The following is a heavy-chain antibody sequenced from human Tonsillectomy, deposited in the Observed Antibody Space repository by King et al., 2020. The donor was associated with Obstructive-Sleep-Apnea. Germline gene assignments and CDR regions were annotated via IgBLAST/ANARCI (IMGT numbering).Heavy chain of an antibody. Sequence: QLVQSGAEVKKPGASVKVSCKASGYTFTSYGISWVRQAPGQGLEWMGWISAYNGNTNYAQNLQGRVTMTTDTSTSTAYMELRSLRSDDTAVYYCARSAHPIGYSGWFDPWGQGTLVTVSS. CDR2: ISAYNGNT. V-gene: IGHV1-18*01. CDR1: GYTFTSYG. CDR3: ARSAHPIGYSGWFDP. J-gene: IGHJ5*02. D-gene: IGHD1-1*01.